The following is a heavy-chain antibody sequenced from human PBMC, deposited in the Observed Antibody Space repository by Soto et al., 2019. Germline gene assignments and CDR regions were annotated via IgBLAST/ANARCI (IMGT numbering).Heavy chain of an antibody. D-gene: IGHD3-3*01. CDR3: TTEGLLTYHDFWSGSPGAPIDI. J-gene: IGHJ3*02. V-gene: IGHV3-15*07. CDR2: IKSKTDGGTT. CDR1: GFTFSNAW. Sequence: EVQLVESGGGLVKPGGSLRLSCAASGFTFSNAWMNWVRQAPGKGLEWVGRIKSKTDGGTTDYAAPVKGRFTISRDDSKNTLYLQMNSLKTEDTAVYYCTTEGLLTYHDFWSGSPGAPIDIWGQGTMVTVSS.